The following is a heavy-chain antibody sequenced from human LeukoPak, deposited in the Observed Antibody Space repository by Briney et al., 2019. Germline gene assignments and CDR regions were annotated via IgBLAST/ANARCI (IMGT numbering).Heavy chain of an antibody. V-gene: IGHV3-11*03. J-gene: IGHJ4*02. CDR3: ARCQYNSSPDF. CDR2: IGTSSTFT. Sequence: VGSLRLSCAVSGFSFSDYYMSWLRQAPGKGLEWVSYIGTSSTFTRYADSVKDRFTISRDNGENSMYLQMNSLRAEDTAVYYCARCQYNSSPDFWGQGTLVTVSS. CDR1: GFSFSDYY. D-gene: IGHD6-19*01.